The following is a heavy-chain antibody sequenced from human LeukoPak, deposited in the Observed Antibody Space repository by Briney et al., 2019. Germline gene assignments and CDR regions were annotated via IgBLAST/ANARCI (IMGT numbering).Heavy chain of an antibody. J-gene: IGHJ6*03. CDR2: IYTSGST. D-gene: IGHD3-10*01. CDR3: AREVGQRFLWFGELIDYYYYYMDV. V-gene: IGHV4-4*07. CDR1: GGSISSYY. Sequence: SETLSLTCTVSGGSISSYYWSWIRQPAGKGLEWIGRIYTSGSTNYNPSLKSRVTMSVDTSKNQFSLELSSVTAADTAVYYCAREVGQRFLWFGELIDYYYYYMDVWGKGTTVTISS.